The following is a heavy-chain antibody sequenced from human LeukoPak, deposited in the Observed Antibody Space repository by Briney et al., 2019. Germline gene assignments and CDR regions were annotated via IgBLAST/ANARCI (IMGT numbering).Heavy chain of an antibody. D-gene: IGHD3-22*01. J-gene: IGHJ6*02. Sequence: ASVKVSCKASGYTFTGYYMHWVRQAPGQGLEWMGWINPNSGGTNYAQKFQGWVTMTRDTSISTAYMDLSRLRSDDTAVYYCAREVGSSGSRGHYDYGMNVWGQGTTVTVSS. CDR2: INPNSGGT. V-gene: IGHV1-2*04. CDR1: GYTFTGYY. CDR3: AREVGSSGSRGHYDYGMNV.